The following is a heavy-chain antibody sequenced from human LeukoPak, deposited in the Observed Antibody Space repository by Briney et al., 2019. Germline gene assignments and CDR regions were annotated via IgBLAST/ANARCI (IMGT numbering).Heavy chain of an antibody. D-gene: IGHD3-22*01. Sequence: GRSLRLSCAASGFTFSSYAMHWVRQAPGKGLEWVAVISYDGSNKYYADSVKGRFTISRDSSKNTLYLQMNSLRAEDTAVYYCARDGGAMIVVVMFDYWGQGTLVTVSS. CDR2: ISYDGSNK. CDR1: GFTFSSYA. J-gene: IGHJ4*02. CDR3: ARDGGAMIVVVMFDY. V-gene: IGHV3-30-3*01.